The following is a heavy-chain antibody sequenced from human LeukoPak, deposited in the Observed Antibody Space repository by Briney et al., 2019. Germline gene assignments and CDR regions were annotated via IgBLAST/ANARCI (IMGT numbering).Heavy chain of an antibody. CDR1: GGSISSYY. CDR3: AREVVDATPSRDYYYYMDV. J-gene: IGHJ6*03. Sequence: TSETLSLTCTVSGGSISSYYWSWIRQPAGKGPEWIGRIYISGSTNYNPSLKGRVTMSIDTSKNQFSLKLTFVTAADTAVYYCAREVVDATPSRDYYYYMDVWGKGTTVTVSS. D-gene: IGHD2-15*01. V-gene: IGHV4-4*07. CDR2: IYISGST.